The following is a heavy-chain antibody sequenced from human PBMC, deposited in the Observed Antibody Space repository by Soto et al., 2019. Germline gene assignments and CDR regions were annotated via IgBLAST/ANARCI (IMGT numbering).Heavy chain of an antibody. CDR1: GFTFSSYG. CDR3: ARDGGMVATWGGWFDP. J-gene: IGHJ5*02. CDR2: IWYDGSNK. V-gene: IGHV3-33*01. D-gene: IGHD5-12*01. Sequence: QVQLVESGGGVVQPGRSLRLSCAASGFTFSSYGMHWVRQAPGKGLEWVADIWYDGSNKYYADSVNGRFTISRDNSKNTLYLQMNSLRAEDTAVYYCARDGGMVATWGGWFDPWGQGTLVTVSS.